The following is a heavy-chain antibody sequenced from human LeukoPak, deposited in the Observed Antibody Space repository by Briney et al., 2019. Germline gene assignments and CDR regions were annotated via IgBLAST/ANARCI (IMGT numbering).Heavy chain of an antibody. CDR3: ARLTIRYFDY. Sequence: GGSLRLSCAASGFTFSSLWMHWVRQAPGKGLVWVSYINSDGSGTRYADSVKGRFTISRDNSKNTLYLQMNSLRAEDTAVYYCARLTIRYFDYWGQGTLVTVSS. CDR1: GFTFSSLW. CDR2: INSDGSGT. D-gene: IGHD3-9*01. J-gene: IGHJ4*02. V-gene: IGHV3-74*01.